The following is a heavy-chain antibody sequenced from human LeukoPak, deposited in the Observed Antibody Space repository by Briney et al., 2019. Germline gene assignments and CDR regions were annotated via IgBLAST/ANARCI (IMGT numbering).Heavy chain of an antibody. V-gene: IGHV1-8*01. CDR3: ARAAYGSGSYLPYFDY. D-gene: IGHD3-10*01. Sequence: ASVKVSCKASGYTFTSYDINWVRQATGQGLEWMGWMNPNSGNTGYAQKLQGRVTMTRNTSISTAYMELSSLRSEDTAVYYCARAAYGSGSYLPYFDYWGQGTLVTVSS. CDR2: MNPNSGNT. J-gene: IGHJ4*02. CDR1: GYTFTSYD.